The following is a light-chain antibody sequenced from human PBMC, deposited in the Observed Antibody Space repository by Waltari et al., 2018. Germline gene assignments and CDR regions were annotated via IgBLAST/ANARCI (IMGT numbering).Light chain of an antibody. V-gene: IGKV3-11*01. J-gene: IGKJ5*01. CDR1: QSVGRF. Sequence: EIVLAQSPATLSFSPGARATLSCRASQSVGRFLAWYQRKPGQAPRLLIYDASDRATGTPARFSGSGSGTDFTLTISSLAPEDFAVYYCQHRGNWPLLAFGQGTRLEIK. CDR2: DAS. CDR3: QHRGNWPLLA.